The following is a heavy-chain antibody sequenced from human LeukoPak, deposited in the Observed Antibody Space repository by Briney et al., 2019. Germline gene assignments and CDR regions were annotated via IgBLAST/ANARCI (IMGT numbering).Heavy chain of an antibody. D-gene: IGHD5-12*01. CDR3: ARDHRLGRTGYDMPAD. V-gene: IGHV1-2*02. J-gene: IGHJ4*02. CDR2: LNPRSGAT. Sequence: ASVKVSCKASGYTFVDYYMYWVRQAPGQGFEWIGWLNPRSGATKYAQKFQARVTMTRDTSTSTGYMELTRLTSDGTAVYYCARDHRLGRTGYDMPADWGQGTRVIVSS. CDR1: GYTFVDYY.